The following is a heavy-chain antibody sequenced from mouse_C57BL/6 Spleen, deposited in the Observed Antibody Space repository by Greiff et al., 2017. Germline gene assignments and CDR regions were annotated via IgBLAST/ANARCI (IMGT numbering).Heavy chain of an antibody. CDR3: ARIYYYGSSHYYAMDY. Sequence: QVQLQQPGAELVKPGASVKLSCKASGYTFTSYWMHWVKQRPGQGLEWIGMIHPNSGSTNYNEKFKSKATLTVDKSSSPAYMQLSSLTSEDSAVYYCARIYYYGSSHYYAMDYWGQGTSVTVSS. J-gene: IGHJ4*01. CDR2: IHPNSGST. V-gene: IGHV1-64*01. CDR1: GYTFTSYW. D-gene: IGHD1-1*01.